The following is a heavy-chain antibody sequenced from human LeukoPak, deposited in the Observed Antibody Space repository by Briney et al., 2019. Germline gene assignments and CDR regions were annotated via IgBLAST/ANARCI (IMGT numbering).Heavy chain of an antibody. CDR2: ISNDGSNK. Sequence: PGGSLRLSCAASGFTFSSYAMHWVRQAPGKGLEWVAVISNDGSNKYYADSVKGRFTISRDNSKNTLYLQMNSLRAEDTAVYYCARSRPHYYDSSDPDFRYWGQGTLVTVSS. V-gene: IGHV3-30-3*01. CDR3: ARSRPHYYDSSDPDFRY. J-gene: IGHJ4*02. D-gene: IGHD3-22*01. CDR1: GFTFSSYA.